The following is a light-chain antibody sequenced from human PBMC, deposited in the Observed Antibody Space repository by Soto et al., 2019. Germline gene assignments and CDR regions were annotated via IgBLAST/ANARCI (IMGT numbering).Light chain of an antibody. CDR2: GAS. J-gene: IGKJ4*01. V-gene: IGKV3-11*01. Sequence: EIVLAQSPGTLSLPPGERGTLSCRASQSVSINLAWYHQKPGQAPRLLIYGASTRATGIPDRFSGSESGTDFTLTISRLEPEDFAVYYCQQRTNWRALTFGGGTKVDI. CDR3: QQRTNWRALT. CDR1: QSVSIN.